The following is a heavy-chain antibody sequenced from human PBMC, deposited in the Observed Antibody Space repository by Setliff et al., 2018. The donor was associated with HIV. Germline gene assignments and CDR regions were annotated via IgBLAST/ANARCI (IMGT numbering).Heavy chain of an antibody. CDR1: GFTFSHYG. CDR2: IWYDGSNK. CDR3: ARDPGRLRGISYYYYYYMDV. D-gene: IGHD3-16*01. Sequence: PGGSLRLSCAASGFTFSHYGIHWVRLAPGKGLEWVASIWYDGSNKYYADSVKGRFTISRDNSKNTLYLQMNSLRAEDTAVYYCARDPGRLRGISYYYYYYMDVWGKGTTVTVSS. V-gene: IGHV3-33*01. J-gene: IGHJ6*03.